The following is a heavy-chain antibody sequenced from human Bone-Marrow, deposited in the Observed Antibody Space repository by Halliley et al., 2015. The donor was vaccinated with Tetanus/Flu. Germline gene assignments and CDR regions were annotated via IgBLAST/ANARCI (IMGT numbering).Heavy chain of an antibody. V-gene: IGHV3-15*01. J-gene: IGHJ3*02. CDR3: CTADRGRYAYDM. Sequence: SLRLSCAASGFSFKDVWMNWVRQCPGKGLEWVGRVKSKTDGGTTDYSGPVKNRFTISRDDSKNMLYLHLNSLKSDDSGVYYCCTADRGRYAYDMWGQGTLVSVSS. D-gene: IGHD3-10*01. CDR1: GFSFKDVW. CDR2: VKSKTDGGTT.